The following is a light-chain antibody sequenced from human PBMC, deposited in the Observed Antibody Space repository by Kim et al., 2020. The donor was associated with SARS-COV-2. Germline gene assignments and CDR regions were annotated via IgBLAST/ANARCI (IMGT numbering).Light chain of an antibody. CDR3: QAWDNSTGV. J-gene: IGLJ3*02. Sequence: SVSPEQTASITCSGDKLGDKYVCWYQQKPGQSPVVVIYEDSKRPSGIPERFSGSNSGNTATLTISGTQAMDEADYYCQAWDNSTGVFGGGTQLTVL. CDR2: EDS. CDR1: KLGDKY. V-gene: IGLV3-1*01.